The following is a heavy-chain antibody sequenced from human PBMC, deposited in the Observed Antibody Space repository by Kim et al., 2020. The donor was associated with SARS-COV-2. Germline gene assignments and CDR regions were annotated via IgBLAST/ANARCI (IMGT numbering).Heavy chain of an antibody. V-gene: IGHV4-34*01. CDR2: INHSGST. CDR1: GGSFSGYY. Sequence: SETLSLTCAVYGGSFSGYYWSWIRQPPGKGLEWIGEINHSGSTNYNPSLKSRVTISVDTSKNQFSLKLSSVTAADTAVYYCARGVRIAAAGHPLDYWGQGTLVTVSS. D-gene: IGHD6-13*01. CDR3: ARGVRIAAAGHPLDY. J-gene: IGHJ4*02.